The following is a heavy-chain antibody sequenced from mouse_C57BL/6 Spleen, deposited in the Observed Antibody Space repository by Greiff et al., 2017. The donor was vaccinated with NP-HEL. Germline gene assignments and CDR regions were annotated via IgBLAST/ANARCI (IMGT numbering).Heavy chain of an antibody. J-gene: IGHJ3*01. Sequence: EVQLQQSGPELVKPGASVKISCKASGYTFTDYYMNWVKQSHGKSLEWIGDINPNNGGTSYNQKFKGKATLTVDKSSSTAYMELRSLTSEDSAVYYCARGGTPLAYWGQGTLVTVSA. V-gene: IGHV1-26*01. CDR3: ARGGTPLAY. CDR2: INPNNGGT. D-gene: IGHD3-3*01. CDR1: GYTFTDYY.